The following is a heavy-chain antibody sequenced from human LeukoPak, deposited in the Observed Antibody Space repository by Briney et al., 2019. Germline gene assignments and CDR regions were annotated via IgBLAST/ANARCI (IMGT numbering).Heavy chain of an antibody. CDR3: ARSNRIAVAGYFDY. V-gene: IGHV1-18*01. Sequence: ASVTVSCKASGYTFTSYGISWVRQAPGQGLEWMGWISAYNGNTNYAQKLQGRVTMTTDTSTSTAYMELRSLRSDDTAVYYCARSNRIAVAGYFDYWGQGTLVTVSS. CDR1: GYTFTSYG. J-gene: IGHJ4*02. CDR2: ISAYNGNT. D-gene: IGHD6-19*01.